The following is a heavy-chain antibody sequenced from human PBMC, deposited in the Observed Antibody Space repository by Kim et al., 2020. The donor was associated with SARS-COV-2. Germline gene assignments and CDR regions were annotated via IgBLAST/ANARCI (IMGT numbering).Heavy chain of an antibody. CDR2: IYYSGST. V-gene: IGHV4-39*07. Sequence: SETLSLTRTVSGGSISSSSYYWGWIRQPPGKGLEWIGSIYYSGSTYYNPSLKSRVTISVDTSKNQFSLKLSSVTAADTAVYYCARVVGVEWLARIDYWGQGTLVTVSS. J-gene: IGHJ4*02. CDR1: GGSISSSSYY. D-gene: IGHD6-19*01. CDR3: ARVVGVEWLARIDY.